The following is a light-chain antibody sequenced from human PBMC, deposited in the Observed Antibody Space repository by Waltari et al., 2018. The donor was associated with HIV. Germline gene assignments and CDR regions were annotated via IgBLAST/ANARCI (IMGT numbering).Light chain of an antibody. CDR1: QSLSSN. J-gene: IGKJ4*01. Sequence: EIVMTQSPATLSLSPGDRATLSCRASQSLSSNLAWYQQKPGQPPRLIIYAASTRATGIPARFRGSGSGTEFTLTITSLQSEDFAIYYCQQYNNWPPLTFGGGTKVEIK. V-gene: IGKV3-15*01. CDR3: QQYNNWPPLT. CDR2: AAS.